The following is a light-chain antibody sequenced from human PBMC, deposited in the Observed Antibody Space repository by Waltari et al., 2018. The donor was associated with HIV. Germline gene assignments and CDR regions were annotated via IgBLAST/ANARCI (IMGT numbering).Light chain of an antibody. V-gene: IGLV3-9*01. J-gene: IGLJ2*01. CDR2: RSR. CDR1: NIGSKN. CDR3: QVWDSRTVV. Sequence: TCGGDNIGSKNVHWYQQKPGQAPVLVIYRSRNRPSGITDRISASKAGSMVTLIISRVQIEDEADYFCQVWDSRTVVFGGGTTLTVL.